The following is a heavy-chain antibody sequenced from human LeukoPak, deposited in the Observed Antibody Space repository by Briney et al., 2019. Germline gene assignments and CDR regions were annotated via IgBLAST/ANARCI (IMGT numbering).Heavy chain of an antibody. CDR2: IYSGGST. D-gene: IGHD3-10*01. Sequence: PGGSLRLSCAVSGFTVSSNYMSWVRQAPGKGLEWVSVIYSGGSTYYADSVKGRFTISRDNSKNTLYLQMNSLRAEDTAVYYCAGQRGGSGSYHDYWGQGTLVTVSS. CDR1: GFTVSSNY. V-gene: IGHV3-53*01. J-gene: IGHJ4*02. CDR3: AGQRGGSGSYHDY.